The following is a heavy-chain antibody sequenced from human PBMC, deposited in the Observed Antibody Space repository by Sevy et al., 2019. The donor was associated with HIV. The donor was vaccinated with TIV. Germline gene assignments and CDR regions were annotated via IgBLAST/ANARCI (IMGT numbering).Heavy chain of an antibody. CDR3: ARYYYDSSGYYLAFDI. CDR1: GDSVSSNSAA. CDR2: TYYRSKWYN. D-gene: IGHD3-22*01. V-gene: IGHV6-1*01. Sequence: SQTLSLTCAISGDSVSSNSAAWNWIRQSPSRGLEWLGRTYYRSKWYNEYAVSVKSRITINPDTSKNQFSLQLNSVTPEDTAVYYCARYYYDSSGYYLAFDIWGQGTMVTVSS. J-gene: IGHJ3*02.